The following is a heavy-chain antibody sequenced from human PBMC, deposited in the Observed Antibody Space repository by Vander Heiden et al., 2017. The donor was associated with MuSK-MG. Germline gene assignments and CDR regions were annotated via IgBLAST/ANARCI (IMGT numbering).Heavy chain of an antibody. CDR1: GFTFSSYA. CDR2: ISGSGGST. D-gene: IGHD3-22*01. J-gene: IGHJ1*01. CDR3: AKMGTYYYDSSGYYRQYFQH. Sequence: EVQLLESGGGLVQPGGSLRLSCAASGFTFSSYAMSWVRQAPGKGLEWVSAISGSGGSTYYADSVKGRFTISRDNSKNTLYLQMNSLRAEDTAVYYCAKMGTYYYDSSGYYRQYFQHWGQGTLVTVSS. V-gene: IGHV3-23*01.